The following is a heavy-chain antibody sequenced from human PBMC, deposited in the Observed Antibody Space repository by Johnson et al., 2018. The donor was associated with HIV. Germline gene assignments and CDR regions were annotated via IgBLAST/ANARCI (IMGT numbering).Heavy chain of an antibody. J-gene: IGHJ3*02. CDR2: ISYDGSNK. CDR3: ARAERGYSSSWVDAFDS. D-gene: IGHD6-13*01. Sequence: QVQLVESGGRLVQPGGSLRLSCAASGFTLSNYGMHWVRQAPGKGLEWVAVISYDGSNKYYADSVKGRFTISRDNSKNTLYLQMNSLRSEDTAVYYCARAERGYSSSWVDAFDSWGQGTMVTVSS. CDR1: GFTLSNYG. V-gene: IGHV3-30*03.